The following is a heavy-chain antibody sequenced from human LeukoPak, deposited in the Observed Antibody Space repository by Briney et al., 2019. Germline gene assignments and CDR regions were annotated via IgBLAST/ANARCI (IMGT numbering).Heavy chain of an antibody. CDR2: VTPNTGKT. CDR3: ATDNGEWDTIFGVPRNWFDP. D-gene: IGHD3-3*01. CDR1: GYTFTDFD. V-gene: IGHV1-8*02. J-gene: IGHJ5*02. Sequence: ASVKVSCKASGYTFTDFDINWVRQATGQGLEWMGRVTPNTGKTGYAQKFQGRVTMTEDTSTDTAYMELSSLRSEDTAVYYCATDNGEWDTIFGVPRNWFDPWGQGTLVTVSS.